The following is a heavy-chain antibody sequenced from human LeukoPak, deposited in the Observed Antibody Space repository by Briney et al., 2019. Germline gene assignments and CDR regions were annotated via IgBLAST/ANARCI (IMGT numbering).Heavy chain of an antibody. CDR3: ASRPFLYGFRTYFDN. CDR1: GGSFSAFH. J-gene: IGHJ4*02. D-gene: IGHD3-10*01. CDR2: MKQGGTP. Sequence: PSETLSLTCAVYGGSFSAFHWNWIRQSPAKGLEWLGEMKQGGTPRYNPSLQSRVTISVDKSKNQFSLNVRSVTAADTAVYYCASRPFLYGFRTYFDNWAQGTLVTVSS. V-gene: IGHV4-34*01.